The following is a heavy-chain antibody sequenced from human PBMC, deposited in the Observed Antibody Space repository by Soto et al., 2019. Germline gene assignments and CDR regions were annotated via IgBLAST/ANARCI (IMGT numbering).Heavy chain of an antibody. V-gene: IGHV3-66*01. D-gene: IGHD3-10*01. CDR3: ARGEGSGSLALGY. J-gene: IGHJ4*02. CDR2: MQDSGSI. CDR1: GFTVSNNY. Sequence: EVLLEESGGGLVQPGGSLRLSCAASGFTVSNNYMTWVRQAPGKGLEWVSVMQDSGSISYLDSVRDRFTISRDSSKNTVFLQMTSLRPEDTAVYFCARGEGSGSLALGYWGQGTLVTVSS.